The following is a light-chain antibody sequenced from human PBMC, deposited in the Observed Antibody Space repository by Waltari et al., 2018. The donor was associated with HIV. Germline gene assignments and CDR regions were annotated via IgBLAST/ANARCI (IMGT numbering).Light chain of an antibody. CDR3: GTWDSSLSAWV. Sequence: QSVLTQPPSVSAAPGQKVTISCSGSSSNIGNNYVSWYQQLPGTAPKLLIYDNINRPSGIPDRFSGSESGTSATLGITGLQTGDEADYYCGTWDSSLSAWVFGGGTKLTVL. V-gene: IGLV1-51*01. CDR2: DNI. J-gene: IGLJ3*02. CDR1: SSNIGNNY.